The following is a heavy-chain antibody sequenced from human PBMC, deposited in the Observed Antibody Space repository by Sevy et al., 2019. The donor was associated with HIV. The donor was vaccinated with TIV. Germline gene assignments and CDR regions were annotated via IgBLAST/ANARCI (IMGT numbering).Heavy chain of an antibody. CDR3: ARESSRGFDY. Sequence: GGSLRLSCAASAFTVSSNYMSWVRQAPGKGLEWVSVIYSGGSTYYADSVKGRFTISRDNSKNTLYLQMNSLRAEDTAVYYCARESSRGFDYWGQGTLVTVSS. CDR2: IYSGGST. D-gene: IGHD6-13*01. CDR1: AFTVSSNY. V-gene: IGHV3-53*01. J-gene: IGHJ4*02.